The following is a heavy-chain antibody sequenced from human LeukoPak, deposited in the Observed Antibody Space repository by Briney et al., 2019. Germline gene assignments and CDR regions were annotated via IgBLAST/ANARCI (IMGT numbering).Heavy chain of an antibody. Sequence: GGSLRLSCAASGFTFDDYAMHWVRQAPGKGLEWVSGISWNSGSIGYADSVKGRFTISRDNAKNSLYLQMNSLRAEDTALYYCAKDRGSLGYCSGGSCYPDAFDIWGQGTMVTVFS. CDR3: AKDRGSLGYCSGGSCYPDAFDI. CDR1: GFTFDDYA. D-gene: IGHD2-15*01. V-gene: IGHV3-9*01. J-gene: IGHJ3*02. CDR2: ISWNSGSI.